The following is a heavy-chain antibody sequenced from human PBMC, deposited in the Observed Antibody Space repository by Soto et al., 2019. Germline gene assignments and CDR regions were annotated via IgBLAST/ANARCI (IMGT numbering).Heavy chain of an antibody. CDR2: LIPIFDTA. CDR1: GGTFSSYA. V-gene: IGHV1-69*01. D-gene: IGHD4-17*01. J-gene: IGHJ4*02. Sequence: QVQLVQSGAEVKKPGSSVKVSCKASGGTFSSYAISWVRQAPGQGLEWMGGLIPIFDTANYAQKFQVRVTITADESTSTAYMELSSLRSEDTAVYYCARVKAWNYGDINLVYWGQGTLVTVSS. CDR3: ARVKAWNYGDINLVY.